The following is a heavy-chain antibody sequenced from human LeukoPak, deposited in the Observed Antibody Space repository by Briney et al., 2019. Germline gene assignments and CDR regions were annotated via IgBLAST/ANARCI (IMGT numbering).Heavy chain of an antibody. Sequence: SVKVSCKASGGTFSSYAISWVRQAPGQGLEWMGRIIPILGIANYAQKFQGRVTITADKSTSTAYMELSSLRSEDTAVYCCARDGTVVVVAATPYYYGMDVWGQGTTVTVSS. J-gene: IGHJ6*02. CDR2: IIPILGIA. V-gene: IGHV1-69*04. D-gene: IGHD2-15*01. CDR3: ARDGTVVVVAATPYYYGMDV. CDR1: GGTFSSYA.